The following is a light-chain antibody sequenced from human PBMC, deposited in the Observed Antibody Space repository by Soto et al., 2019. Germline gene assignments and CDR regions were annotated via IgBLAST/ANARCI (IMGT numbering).Light chain of an antibody. J-gene: IGKJ5*01. CDR1: QSVSSN. CDR2: GAS. V-gene: IGKV3-15*01. Sequence: EIVMTQSPATLSVSPGERATLYCRASQSVSSNLAWYQQKPGQAPRLLIYGASTRATGIPARFSGSGSGTEFTLTISSLQSEDFAVYYCQQYSNWPPITFGQGTRREIK. CDR3: QQYSNWPPIT.